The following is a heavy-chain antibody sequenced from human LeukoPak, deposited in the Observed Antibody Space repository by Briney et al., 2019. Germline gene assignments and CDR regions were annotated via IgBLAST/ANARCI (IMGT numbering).Heavy chain of an antibody. J-gene: IGHJ4*02. V-gene: IGHV3-48*04. Sequence: GGSLRLSCAASGFTFSSYSMNWVRQAPGKGLEWVSYISSSSSTIHYADSVKGRFTISRDNAKNSLYLQMNSLRAEDTAVYYCTRAAYDTSGYYRPPFDYWGQGTLVTVSS. CDR3: TRAAYDTSGYYRPPFDY. CDR2: ISSSSSTI. CDR1: GFTFSSYS. D-gene: IGHD3-22*01.